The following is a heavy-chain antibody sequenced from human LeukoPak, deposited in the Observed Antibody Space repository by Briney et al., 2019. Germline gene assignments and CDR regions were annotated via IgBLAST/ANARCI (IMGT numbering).Heavy chain of an antibody. CDR1: GGTFSSYV. CDR2: IVPIFGTP. D-gene: IGHD3-16*01. J-gene: IGHJ4*02. V-gene: IGHV1-69*05. Sequence: SVKVSCKTSGGTFSSYVINWVRQAPGQGLEWMGKIVPIFGTPTAAQKFQGSITITTDGFTSTAYMELSGLRSEDTAVYYCAVREGFDQGGFASYFDNWGQGTQVTVSS. CDR3: AVREGFDQGGFASYFDN.